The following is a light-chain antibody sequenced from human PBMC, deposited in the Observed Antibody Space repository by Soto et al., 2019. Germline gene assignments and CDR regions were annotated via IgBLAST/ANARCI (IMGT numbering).Light chain of an antibody. J-gene: IGKJ2*01. CDR3: QQYNNWRMYT. V-gene: IGKV3D-15*01. Sequence: VMTQSPVTLSVSPGETATLSCKASQNILRTLAWYQQKPGQPPRLLIYGASTRVTGIPARFSGNGSGTEFTLTISSLQSEDFAVYYCQQYNNWRMYTFGQGTKLEIK. CDR1: QNILRT. CDR2: GAS.